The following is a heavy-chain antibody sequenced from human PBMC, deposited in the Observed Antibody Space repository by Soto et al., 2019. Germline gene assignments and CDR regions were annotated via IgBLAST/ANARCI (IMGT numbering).Heavy chain of an antibody. CDR1: GFSLSTSGVG. D-gene: IGHD5-12*01. CDR3: AHVYGGYDNFDY. V-gene: IGHV2-5*02. Sequence: QITLKESGPTLVKPTQTLTLTCTFSGFSLSTSGVGVGWIRQPPGKALEWLALIYWDDDKRYSPSLKSRLTXXKXXSKNQVVLTRTNIDPVDTATYYCAHVYGGYDNFDYWGQGTLVTVSS. CDR2: IYWDDDK. J-gene: IGHJ4*02.